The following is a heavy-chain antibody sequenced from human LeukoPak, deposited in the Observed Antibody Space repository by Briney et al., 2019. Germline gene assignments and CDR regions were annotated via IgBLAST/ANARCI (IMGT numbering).Heavy chain of an antibody. CDR2: ISYDGSNK. D-gene: IGHD2-2*01. CDR3: AKTHLVHGPYCSSTSCYGSGMDV. Sequence: GGSLRLSCAASGFTFSSYGMHWVRRAPGKGLEWVAVISYDGSNKYYADSVKGRFTISRDNSKNTLYLQMNSLRAEDTAVYYCAKTHLVHGPYCSSTSCYGSGMDVWGQGTTVTVSS. CDR1: GFTFSSYG. V-gene: IGHV3-30*18. J-gene: IGHJ6*02.